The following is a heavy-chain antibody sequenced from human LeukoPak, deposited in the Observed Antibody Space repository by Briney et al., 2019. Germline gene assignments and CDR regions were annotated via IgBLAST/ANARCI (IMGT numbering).Heavy chain of an antibody. CDR3: AREGSYGSGSYPEY. D-gene: IGHD3-10*01. Sequence: SETLSLTCTVSGGSISSGGYYWSWIRQHPGKGLEWIGYIYYSGSTYYNPSLKSRVTISVDTSKNQFSLKLSSVTAADTAVNYCAREGSYGSGSYPEYWGQGTLVTVSS. CDR2: IYYSGST. V-gene: IGHV4-31*03. CDR1: GGSISSGGYY. J-gene: IGHJ4*02.